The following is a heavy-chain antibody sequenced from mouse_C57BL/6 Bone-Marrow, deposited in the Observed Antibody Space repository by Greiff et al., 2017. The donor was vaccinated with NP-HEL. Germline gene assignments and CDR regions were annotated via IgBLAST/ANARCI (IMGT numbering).Heavy chain of an antibody. V-gene: IGHV1-64*01. J-gene: IGHJ4*01. CDR1: GYTFTSYW. CDR3: AREGYYDCAMDY. D-gene: IGHD2-4*01. Sequence: QVQLQQPGAELVKPGASVKLSCKASGYTFTSYWMHWVKQRPGQGLEWIGMIHPNSGGTDYNEKFKSKATLTVDKSSSTAYMQLSSLTSEDSAFYCCAREGYYDCAMDYWGQGTSVTVSS. CDR2: IHPNSGGT.